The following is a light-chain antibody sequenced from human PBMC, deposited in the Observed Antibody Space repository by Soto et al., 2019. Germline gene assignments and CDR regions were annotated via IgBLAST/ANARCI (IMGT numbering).Light chain of an antibody. CDR2: DND. CDR1: SSNIGTNT. V-gene: IGLV1-44*01. Sequence: QSVLTQAPSASGAPGQRVTMSCSGSSSNIGTNTVNWYQQLPGTPPKFLIYDNDRRPSGVPDRFSGSQSGTSASLAISGLQSEDEADYYCAAWDDSLNRPVFGGGTKLTVL. J-gene: IGLJ2*01. CDR3: AAWDDSLNRPV.